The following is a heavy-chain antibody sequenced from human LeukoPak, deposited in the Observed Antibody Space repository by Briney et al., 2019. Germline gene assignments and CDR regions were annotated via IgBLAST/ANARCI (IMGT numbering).Heavy chain of an antibody. Sequence: ASVKVSCKASGYTFTGYYMHWVRQAPGQGLEWMGWINPNSGGTNYAQKFQGSVTMTRDTSISTAYMELSRLRSDDTAVYYCATSGYREYYFDYWGQGTLVTVSS. CDR3: ATSGYREYYFDY. CDR1: GYTFTGYY. CDR2: INPNSGGT. D-gene: IGHD6-13*01. J-gene: IGHJ4*02. V-gene: IGHV1-2*02.